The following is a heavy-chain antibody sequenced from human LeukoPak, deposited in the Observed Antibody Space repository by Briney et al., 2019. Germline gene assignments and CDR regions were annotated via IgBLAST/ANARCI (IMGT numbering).Heavy chain of an antibody. Sequence: SGPTLLNPPPTLTLTCTFSGFALPTRGVGVGWIRQPPGKALERLSLITWDDQKVYSPSLQNRLSITKDTSKNQVDLKMTNVDPVDTATYYCAHRRDSSGYQYRYWFAPWGQGTLVTVSS. V-gene: IGHV2-5*02. CDR2: ITWDDQK. D-gene: IGHD3-22*01. J-gene: IGHJ5*02. CDR3: AHRRDSSGYQYRYWFAP. CDR1: GFALPTRGVG.